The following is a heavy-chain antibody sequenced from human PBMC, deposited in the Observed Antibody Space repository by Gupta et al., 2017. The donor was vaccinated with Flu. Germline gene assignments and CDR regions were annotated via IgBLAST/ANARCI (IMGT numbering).Heavy chain of an antibody. CDR3: ARHSAVLIPFDS. Sequence: QVQLQESGPGLVGPSETLSLTCVVSGDSMNNYYWSWIRQTPGKGLEWIGYISYNGNTNYSPSLKSRVTISVDTSKMQFSLKLVSVTAADSAIYYCARHSAVLIPFDSWGQGTLVTVSS. J-gene: IGHJ4*02. V-gene: IGHV4-59*08. CDR1: GDSMNNYY. D-gene: IGHD2-8*01. CDR2: ISYNGNT.